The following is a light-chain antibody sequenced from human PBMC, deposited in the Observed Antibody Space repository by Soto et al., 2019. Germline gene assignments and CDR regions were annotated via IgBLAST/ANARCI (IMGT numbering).Light chain of an antibody. V-gene: IGKV3-11*01. CDR1: QSVRNL. CDR3: QQRSDWRLS. J-gene: IGKJ4*01. Sequence: EVVLTQSPATLSLSPGERATLSCRASQSVRNLLAWYQQKPGQAPRLLIYDVFNRATGIPARFSGSGSGTVFTLTFSSLGPEDFAIYYCQQRSDWRLSFGGGTKVDIK. CDR2: DVF.